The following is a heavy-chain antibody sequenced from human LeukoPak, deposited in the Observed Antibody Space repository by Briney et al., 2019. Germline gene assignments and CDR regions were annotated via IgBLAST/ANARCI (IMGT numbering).Heavy chain of an antibody. CDR2: INHSGST. CDR3: ARAARQYYFDY. CDR1: GGSISGSSYY. D-gene: IGHD6-6*01. J-gene: IGHJ4*02. V-gene: IGHV4-39*07. Sequence: SETLSLTCTVSGGSISGSSYYWGWIRQPPGKGLEWIGEINHSGSTNYNPSLKSRVTISVDTSKNQFSLKLSSVTAADTAVYYCARAARQYYFDYWGQGTLVTVSS.